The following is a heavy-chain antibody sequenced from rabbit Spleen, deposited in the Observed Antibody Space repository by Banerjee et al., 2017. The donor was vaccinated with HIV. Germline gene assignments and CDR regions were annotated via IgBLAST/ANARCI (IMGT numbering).Heavy chain of an antibody. D-gene: IGHD4-1*01. J-gene: IGHJ4*01. V-gene: IGHV1S45*01. Sequence: LEESGGGLVKPGGSLTLTCTASGFSFSSNWICWVRQAPGKGLEWIACIDTNDGDTDYANWPKGRFTISKTSSTTVTLQMTSLTAADTATYFCARDLAGVIGWNFYLWGPGTLVT. CDR3: ARDLAGVIGWNFYL. CDR2: IDTNDGDT. CDR1: GFSFSSNW.